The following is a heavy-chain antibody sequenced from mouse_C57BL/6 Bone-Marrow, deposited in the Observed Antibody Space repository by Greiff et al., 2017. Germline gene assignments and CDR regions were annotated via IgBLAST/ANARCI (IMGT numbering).Heavy chain of an antibody. Sequence: QVQLQQSGAELVKPGASVKLSCKASGYTFTSYWIRWVKQRPGQGLEWIGVIHPKSGSTNYNEKFKSKATLTVAKSSSTAYMQLSSLTCEDSAVYYSARSRCGLLPSWYFDVWGAGTTVTVSS. CDR2: IHPKSGST. D-gene: IGHD2-3*01. V-gene: IGHV1-64*01. J-gene: IGHJ1*01. CDR3: ARSRCGLLPSWYFDV. CDR1: GYTFTSYW.